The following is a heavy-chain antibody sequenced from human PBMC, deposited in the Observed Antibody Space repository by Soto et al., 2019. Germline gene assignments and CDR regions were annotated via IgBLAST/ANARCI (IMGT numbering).Heavy chain of an antibody. CDR2: ISAYNGNT. CDR3: ARDPQRGYSGYDAKDYYYYGMDV. CDR1: GYTFTIYG. V-gene: IGHV1-18*01. J-gene: IGHJ6*02. Sequence: ASVNVSCKASGYTFTIYGISWVRQAPGQGLEWMGWISAYNGNTNYAQKLQGRVTMTTDTSTSTAYMELRSLRSDDTAVYYCARDPQRGYSGYDAKDYYYYGMDVWGQGTTVTVSS. D-gene: IGHD5-12*01.